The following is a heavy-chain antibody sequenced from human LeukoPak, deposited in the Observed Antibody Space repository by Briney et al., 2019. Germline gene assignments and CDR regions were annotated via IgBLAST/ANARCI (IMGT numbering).Heavy chain of an antibody. D-gene: IGHD3-3*01. J-gene: IGHJ4*02. V-gene: IGHV4-34*01. CDR2: INHSGST. Sequence: SETLSLTCTVSGGSISSYYWSWIRQPAGKGLEWIGEINHSGSTNYNPSLKSRVTISVDTSKNQFSLKLSSVTAADTAVYYCARGTYDFWSGFNFDYWGQGTLVTVSS. CDR3: ARGTYDFWSGFNFDY. CDR1: GGSISSYY.